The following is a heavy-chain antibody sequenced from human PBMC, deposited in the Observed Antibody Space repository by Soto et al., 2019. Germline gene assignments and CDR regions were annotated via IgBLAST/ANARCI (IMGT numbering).Heavy chain of an antibody. V-gene: IGHV3-23*01. J-gene: IGHJ3*01. CDR1: GFTFSIYG. Sequence: HPGGSLRLSCAASGFTFSIYGMSWVRQVPGKGLEWVSTISDSGDSAYYADSVKGRFTISRDNSQNTLYLQMNSLRAEDTAVYYCARPYGGKIGDAPDLWGQGTMVTV. D-gene: IGHD2-15*01. CDR2: ISDSGDSA. CDR3: ARPYGGKIGDAPDL.